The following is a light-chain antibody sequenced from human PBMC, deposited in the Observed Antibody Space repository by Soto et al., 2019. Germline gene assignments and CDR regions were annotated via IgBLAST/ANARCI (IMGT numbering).Light chain of an antibody. J-gene: IGLJ1*01. V-gene: IGLV1-40*01. CDR2: ENN. Sequence: QSVLTQPPSVSEAPGQRVTISCTGSSSNIGAGYEAHWYQQVPGTAPKLLIYENNNRPSGVPDRFSGSKSGTSASLAITGLQDEDEAEYYCQSSDSSLSGYVFGTGTKLTVL. CDR1: SSNIGAGYE. CDR3: QSSDSSLSGYV.